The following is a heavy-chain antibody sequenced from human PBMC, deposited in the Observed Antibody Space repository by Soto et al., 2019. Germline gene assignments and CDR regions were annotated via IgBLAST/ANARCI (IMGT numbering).Heavy chain of an antibody. V-gene: IGHV3-23*01. CDR2: ISGSTGTT. CDR3: AKVIVLGASTLEY. CDR1: GFMFNHYA. D-gene: IGHD6-6*01. J-gene: IGHJ4*02. Sequence: EQVLESGGGLVQPGGSLRLSCEASGFMFNHYAMAWVRQTPGKGLEWVSVISGSTGTTYYADSVKGRFTISRDNSKNTVYLQMNSLRVEDSALYSCAKVIVLGASTLEYWGPSTRVTVSS.